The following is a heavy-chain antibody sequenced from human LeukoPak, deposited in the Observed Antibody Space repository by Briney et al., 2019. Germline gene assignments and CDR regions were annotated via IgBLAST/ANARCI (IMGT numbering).Heavy chain of an antibody. CDR2: IYYSGST. J-gene: IGHJ5*02. CDR3: ARESDFSPQFDP. CDR1: GFTFSDYY. Sequence: GSLRLSCAASGFTFSDYYMSWIRQPPGKGLEWIGSIYYSGSTYYNPSLKSRVTISVDTSKNQFSLKLSSVTAADTAVYYCARESDFSPQFDPWGQGTLVTVSS. D-gene: IGHD2/OR15-2a*01. V-gene: IGHV4-38-2*02.